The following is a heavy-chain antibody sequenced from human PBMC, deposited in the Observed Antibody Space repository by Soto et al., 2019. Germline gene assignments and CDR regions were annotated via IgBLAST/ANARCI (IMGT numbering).Heavy chain of an antibody. Sequence: SETLSLTCAVYGGSFSGYYWSWIRQPPGKGLEWIGEINHSGSTNYNPSLKSRVTISVDTSKNQFSLKMSSVTAADTALYYCARGGSYDFWSGYSHYYYYMDVWGKGTTVTVSS. V-gene: IGHV4-34*01. D-gene: IGHD3-3*01. J-gene: IGHJ6*03. CDR3: ARGGSYDFWSGYSHYYYYMDV. CDR2: INHSGST. CDR1: GGSFSGYY.